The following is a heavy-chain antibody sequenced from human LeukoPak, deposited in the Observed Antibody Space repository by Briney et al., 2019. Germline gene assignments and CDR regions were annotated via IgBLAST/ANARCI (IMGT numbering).Heavy chain of an antibody. D-gene: IGHD3-22*01. J-gene: IGHJ5*02. CDR2: IRSNSDGGTI. CDR3: ATDFYDTT. Sequence: PGRSLRLSCAASGFTFSSYGMHWVRQAPGKGLEWVGRIRSNSDGGTIDYAAPVKGRFALSRDDSKNTLYLQMNSLQTEDTAVYYCATDFYDTTWGQGTLVTVSS. CDR1: GFTFSSYG. V-gene: IGHV3-15*07.